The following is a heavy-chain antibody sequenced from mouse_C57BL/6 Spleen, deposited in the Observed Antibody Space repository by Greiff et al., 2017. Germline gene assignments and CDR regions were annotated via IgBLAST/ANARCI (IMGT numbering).Heavy chain of an antibody. D-gene: IGHD1-1*01. CDR3: ARAPHYYGSSYFDY. V-gene: IGHV1-69*01. CDR1: GYTFTSYW. J-gene: IGHJ2*01. CDR2: IDPSDSYT. Sequence: VQLQQPGAELVMPGASVKLSCKASGYTFTSYWMHWVKQRPGQGLEWIGEIDPSDSYTNYNQKFKGKSTLTVDKSSRTAYMQLSSLTSEDSAVYDCARAPHYYGSSYFDYWGQGTTLTVSS.